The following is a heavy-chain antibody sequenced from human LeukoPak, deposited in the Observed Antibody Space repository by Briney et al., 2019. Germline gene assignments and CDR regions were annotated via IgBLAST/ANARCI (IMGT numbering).Heavy chain of an antibody. J-gene: IGHJ5*02. D-gene: IGHD7-27*01. CDR2: ISASGGST. V-gene: IGHV3-23*01. Sequence: GGCLRLSCAASGFTFSSSAMSWVRQVPGKGLEWVSGISASGGSTYYADSVRGRFTISRDNSQNTLYLQMDSLRADDTAVYYCARDGPNWGRDFDHWGQGTLVIVSS. CDR3: ARDGPNWGRDFDH. CDR1: GFTFSSSA.